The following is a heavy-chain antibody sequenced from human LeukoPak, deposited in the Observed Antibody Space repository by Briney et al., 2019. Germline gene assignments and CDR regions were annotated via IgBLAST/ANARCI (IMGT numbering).Heavy chain of an antibody. CDR2: IYYSGST. V-gene: IGHV4-39*07. Sequence: PSETLSLTCTVSGGSISSSSYYWGWIRQPPGKGLEWIGSIYYSGSTYYNPSLKSRVTISVDTSKNQFSLKLSSVTAADTAVYYCARDKARSGSTYDYWGQETLVTVSS. CDR1: GGSISSSSYY. D-gene: IGHD3-10*01. CDR3: ARDKARSGSTYDY. J-gene: IGHJ4*02.